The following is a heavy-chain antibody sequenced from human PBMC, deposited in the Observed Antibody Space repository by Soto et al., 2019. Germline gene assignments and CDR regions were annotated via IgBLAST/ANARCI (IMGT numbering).Heavy chain of an antibody. V-gene: IGHV4-61*01. CDR1: GGSVSDKTYY. J-gene: IGHJ4*02. D-gene: IGHD4-17*01. CDR3: ARTTAVTTTLRSRCLFDY. Sequence: SETLSLTCSVSGGSVSDKTYYWSWIRQPPGKRLEWIGYVYYSGTTNYNPSLKSRVTISVDLSKNRFSLRLSSVTTADTALYYCARTTAVTTTLRSRCLFDYWGQGTMVTVSS. CDR2: VYYSGTT.